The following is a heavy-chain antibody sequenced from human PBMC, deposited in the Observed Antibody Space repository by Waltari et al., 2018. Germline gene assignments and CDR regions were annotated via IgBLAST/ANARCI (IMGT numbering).Heavy chain of an antibody. D-gene: IGHD6-19*01. CDR1: GFTFSSYA. J-gene: IGHJ4*02. CDR3: AREALRGWPGDY. Sequence: QVQLVESGGGVVQPGRSLRLSCAASGFTFSSYAMHWVRQAPGKGLGSVAVISYDGSTTYYADSVQGRFPIARDNSKTTLYLQMHSLRAEDTAVYYCAREALRGWPGDYWGQGTLVTVSS. CDR2: ISYDGSTT. V-gene: IGHV3-30-3*01.